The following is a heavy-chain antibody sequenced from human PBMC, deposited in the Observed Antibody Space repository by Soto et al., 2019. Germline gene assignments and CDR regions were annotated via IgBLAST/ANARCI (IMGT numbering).Heavy chain of an antibody. V-gene: IGHV3-7*01. CDR3: ARDMSPDKGDLFYDADDM. J-gene: IGHJ3*02. CDR2: INQGGNVK. CDR1: GFTFSTYW. Sequence: EVQLVESGGDLVQPGGSRRLSCAASGFTFSTYWMAWVRQAPGRGLEWVANINQGGNVKSYAASGRGRCTISRDNAKKSVYLQMSSLRAEDTAVYFCARDMSPDKGDLFYDADDMWGQGTVVNVSS.